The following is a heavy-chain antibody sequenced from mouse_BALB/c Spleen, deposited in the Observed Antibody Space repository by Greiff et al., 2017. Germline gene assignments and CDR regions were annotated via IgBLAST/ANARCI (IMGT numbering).Heavy chain of an antibody. Sequence: EVKLVESGAELVKPGASVKLSCTASGFNIKDTYMHWVKQRPEQGLEWIGRIDPANGNTKYDPKFQGKATITADTSSNTAYLQLSSLTSEDTAVYYCARRGAYYGNYNYAMDYWGKGTSVTVSS. D-gene: IGHD2-10*01. V-gene: IGHV14-3*02. CDR3: ARRGAYYGNYNYAMDY. J-gene: IGHJ4*01. CDR1: GFNIKDTY. CDR2: IDPANGNT.